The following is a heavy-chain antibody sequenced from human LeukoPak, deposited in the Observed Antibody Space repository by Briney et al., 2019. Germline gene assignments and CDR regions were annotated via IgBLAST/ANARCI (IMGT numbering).Heavy chain of an antibody. CDR3: AREGTSGTHLNWFDP. D-gene: IGHD1-1*01. CDR2: IYGSGST. Sequence: SQTLSLTCTVSGGSISSYYWSWIRQPPGKGLEWIGHIYGSGSTNYNPSLKSRVTLSVDTSKNQFSLKLSSVTAADTAVYYCAREGTSGTHLNWFDPWGQGTLVTVSS. J-gene: IGHJ5*02. CDR1: GGSISSYY. V-gene: IGHV4-59*01.